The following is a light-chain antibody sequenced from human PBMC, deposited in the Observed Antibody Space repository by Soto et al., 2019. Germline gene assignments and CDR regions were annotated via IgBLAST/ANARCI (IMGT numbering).Light chain of an antibody. J-gene: IGLJ1*01. V-gene: IGLV2-14*01. CDR2: EVS. Sequence: QSVLTQPASVSGSPGQSITISCTGTSSDVGRYNHVSWYQHHPGKAPKLIISEVSNRPSGVSNRFSGSKSGYTASLTISGIQAEDEADYYCNSHTSGDFRVFGTGTKLTVL. CDR3: NSHTSGDFRV. CDR1: SSDVGRYNH.